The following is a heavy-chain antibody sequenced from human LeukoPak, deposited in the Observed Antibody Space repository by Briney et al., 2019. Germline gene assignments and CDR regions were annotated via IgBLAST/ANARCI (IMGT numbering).Heavy chain of an antibody. CDR2: INWNGGST. CDR3: ARSGSFTYYFDY. V-gene: IGHV3-20*04. J-gene: IGHJ4*02. CDR1: GFTVSSNY. Sequence: QSGGSLRLSCAASGFTVSSNYMSWVRQAPGKGLEWVSGINWNGGSTGYADSVKGRFTISRDNAKNSLYLQMNSLRAEDTALYYCARSGSFTYYFDYWGQGTLVTVSS. D-gene: IGHD1-26*01.